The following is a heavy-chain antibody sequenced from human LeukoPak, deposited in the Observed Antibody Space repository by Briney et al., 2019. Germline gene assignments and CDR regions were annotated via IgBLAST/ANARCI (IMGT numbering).Heavy chain of an antibody. CDR3: ARERYRGSYPP. CDR2: ISGSGTTT. J-gene: IGHJ5*02. CDR1: GFIFSDFY. Sequence: GGSLRLSCAVSGFIFSDFYMSWMRQATGKGREGISDISGSGTTTYYADSVKGRFTISRDNAKNSLFLQMNSLRAEDTALYFCARERYRGSYPPWGQGTLVTVSS. D-gene: IGHD3-10*01. V-gene: IGHV3-11*01.